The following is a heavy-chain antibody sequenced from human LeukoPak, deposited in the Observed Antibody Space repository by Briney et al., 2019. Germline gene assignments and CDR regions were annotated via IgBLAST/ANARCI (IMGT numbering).Heavy chain of an antibody. CDR3: ARGKVVTMVRGVIITYFDY. CDR1: GYTFIGYY. CDR2: INPNSGVT. J-gene: IGHJ4*02. D-gene: IGHD3-10*01. Sequence: ASVKVSCKASGYTFIGYYMHWVRQAPGQGLEWMGWINPNSGVTNYAQKFQGRVTMTRDTSISTAYMELTSLRSDDTAVYYCARGKVVTMVRGVIITYFDYWGQGTLVTVSS. V-gene: IGHV1-2*02.